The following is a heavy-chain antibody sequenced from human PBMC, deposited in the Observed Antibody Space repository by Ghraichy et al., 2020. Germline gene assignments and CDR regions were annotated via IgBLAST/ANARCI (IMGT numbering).Heavy chain of an antibody. CDR3: ARQLGYCSGGSCYSIWFDP. V-gene: IGHV4-39*01. CDR2: IYYSGST. J-gene: IGHJ5*02. Sequence: TLSLTCTVSGGSISSSSYYWGWIRQPPGKGLEWIGSIYYSGSTYYNPSLKSRVTISVDTSKNQFSLKLSSVTAADTAVYYCARQLGYCSGGSCYSIWFDPWGQGTLVTVSS. D-gene: IGHD2-15*01. CDR1: GGSISSSSYY.